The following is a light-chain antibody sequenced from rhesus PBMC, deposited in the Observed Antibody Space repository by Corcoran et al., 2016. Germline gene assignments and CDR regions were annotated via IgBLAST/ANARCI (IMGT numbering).Light chain of an antibody. V-gene: IGKV1-25*01. CDR2: EAS. CDR3: QHYYSTPWT. CDR1: QGITND. J-gene: IGKJ1*01. Sequence: DIQMTQSPSSLSASVGDRVTITCRASQGITNDLAWYQQKPGETPKFLINEASSLQSGIPSRFSGSGSGTDFTLTISSLQSEDFATYYCQHYYSTPWTFGQGTKVEIK.